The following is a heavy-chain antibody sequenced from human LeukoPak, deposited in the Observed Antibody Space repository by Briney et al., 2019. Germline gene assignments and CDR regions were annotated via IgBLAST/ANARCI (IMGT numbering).Heavy chain of an antibody. V-gene: IGHV4-61*02. J-gene: IGHJ4*02. Sequence: SETLSLTCTVSGGSISSGSYYWSWIRQPAGKGLEWIGRIYTTGSTNYNPSLKSRVTISVDTSKNQFSLKLSSVTAADTAVYYCARALSGDLDYWGQGTLVTVSS. CDR2: IYTTGST. CDR1: GGSISSGSYY. CDR3: ARALSGDLDY. D-gene: IGHD7-27*01.